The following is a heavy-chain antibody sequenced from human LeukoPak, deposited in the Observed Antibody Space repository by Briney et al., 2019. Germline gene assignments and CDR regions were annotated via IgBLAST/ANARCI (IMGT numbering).Heavy chain of an antibody. D-gene: IGHD3-3*01. J-gene: IGHJ6*03. Sequence: PGGSLRLSCAASGFTVSSNYMSWVRQPAGKGLEWVSVLYSGGATFYADSVKGRFTISRDNAKNSLYLQMNSLRAEDTAVYYCARGRPSYDFWSGYYPDYYMDVWGKGTTVTVSS. CDR1: GFTVSSNY. V-gene: IGHV3-53*01. CDR3: ARGRPSYDFWSGYYPDYYMDV. CDR2: LYSGGAT.